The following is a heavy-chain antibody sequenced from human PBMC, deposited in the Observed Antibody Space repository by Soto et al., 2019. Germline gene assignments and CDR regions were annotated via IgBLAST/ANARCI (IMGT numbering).Heavy chain of an antibody. Sequence: PSEPLSVTCSVSGGSISNYYWSWIRQPPGKGLEWIGYIYYSGSTNYNPSLKSRVTISADTSKNQFSLKLSSVTAADTAVYYCARKYRGDYGYSYMDVWGKGTTVTVSS. D-gene: IGHD4-17*01. CDR2: IYYSGST. CDR1: GGSISNYY. J-gene: IGHJ6*03. CDR3: ARKYRGDYGYSYMDV. V-gene: IGHV4-59*01.